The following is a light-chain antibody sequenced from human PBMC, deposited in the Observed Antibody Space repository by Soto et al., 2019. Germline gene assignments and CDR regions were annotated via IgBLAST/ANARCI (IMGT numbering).Light chain of an antibody. CDR2: WAS. J-gene: IGKJ1*01. V-gene: IGKV4-1*01. Sequence: DIVMTQSPDSLAVSLGERATINCKSSQSVLSSSNNKNYLAWYQQKPGQPPVLLISWASTRESGVPDRFSGSGSGTDFTLTIRSLQAEDVAVYYWQQYYSASRTFGQGTKVEIK. CDR1: QSVLSSSNNKNY. CDR3: QQYYSASRT.